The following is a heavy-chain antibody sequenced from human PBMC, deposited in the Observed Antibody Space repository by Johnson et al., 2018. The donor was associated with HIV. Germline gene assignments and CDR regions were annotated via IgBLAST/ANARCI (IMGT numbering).Heavy chain of an antibody. Sequence: VQLVESGGGVVQPGRSLRLSCAASGFTFHDYDIHWVRQAPGKGLEWVSGISWNSATIGYADSVKGRFTISRDNAKNSLYLQMNSLRAEDTALYYCAKDILVGAMGGAFDIWGQGTMVTVSS. CDR1: GFTFHDYD. CDR3: AKDILVGAMGGAFDI. V-gene: IGHV3-9*01. D-gene: IGHD1-26*01. CDR2: ISWNSATI. J-gene: IGHJ3*02.